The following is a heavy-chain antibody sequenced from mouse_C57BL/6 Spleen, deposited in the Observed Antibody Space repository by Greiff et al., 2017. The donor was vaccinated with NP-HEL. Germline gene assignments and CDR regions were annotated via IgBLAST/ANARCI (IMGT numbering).Heavy chain of an antibody. CDR2: IDPSDSYT. J-gene: IGHJ1*03. CDR3: ARKGSNYVRWYFDV. V-gene: IGHV1-50*01. Sequence: VQLQQPGAELVKPGDSVKLSCKASGYTFTSYWMQWVKQRPGQGLEWIGEIDPSDSYTNYNQKFKGKATLTVDTSSSTAYMQLSSLTSEDSAVYYCARKGSNYVRWYFDVWGTGTTVTVSS. D-gene: IGHD2-5*01. CDR1: GYTFTSYW.